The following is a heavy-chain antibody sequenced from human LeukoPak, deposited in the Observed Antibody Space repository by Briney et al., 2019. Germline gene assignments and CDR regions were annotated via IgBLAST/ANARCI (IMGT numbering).Heavy chain of an antibody. V-gene: IGHV4-34*01. D-gene: IGHD6-6*01. J-gene: IGHJ4*02. CDR1: GGSFSGYY. Sequence: PSETLSLTCAVYGGSFSGYYWSWIRQPPGKVLKWIGEINHSGSTNYNPSLKSRVTISVDTSKNQFSLKLSSVTAADTAVYYCARDESKRAARPLDYWGQGNLVTVSS. CDR2: INHSGST. CDR3: ARDESKRAARPLDY.